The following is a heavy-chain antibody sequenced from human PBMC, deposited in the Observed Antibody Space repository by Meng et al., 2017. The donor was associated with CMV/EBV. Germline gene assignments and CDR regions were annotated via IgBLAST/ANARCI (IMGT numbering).Heavy chain of an antibody. J-gene: IGHJ5*02. CDR3: ARLGSSSSWVLGWFDP. Sequence: GYSISSSNWWGWIRQPPGEGLGWIGYIYYSGSTYYNPSLKSRVTMSVDTSKNQFSLKLSSVTAVDTAVYYCARLGSSSSWVLGWFDPWGQETLVTVSS. CDR1: GYSISSSNW. D-gene: IGHD6-6*01. V-gene: IGHV4-28*01. CDR2: IYYSGST.